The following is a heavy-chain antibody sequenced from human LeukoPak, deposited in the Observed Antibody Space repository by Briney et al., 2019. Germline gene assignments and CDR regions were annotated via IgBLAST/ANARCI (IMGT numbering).Heavy chain of an antibody. J-gene: IGHJ4*02. V-gene: IGHV3-7*04. D-gene: IGHD2-15*01. CDR2: IKEDGSEK. CDR1: GFPFSSRW. Sequence: PGGSLRLSCAASGFPFSSRWMSWVRQAPGKGLEWVANIKEDGSEKYYVDSVKGRFTVSRDNAKNSLYLQMNSLRAEDTGLYYCARYCGGGSCFDYWGRGTLVTVSS. CDR3: ARYCGGGSCFDY.